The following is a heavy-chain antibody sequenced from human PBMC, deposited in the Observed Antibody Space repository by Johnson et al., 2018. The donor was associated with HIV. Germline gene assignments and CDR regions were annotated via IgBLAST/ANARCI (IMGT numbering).Heavy chain of an antibody. D-gene: IGHD6-19*01. CDR3: ARDHGWSRGWLFDAFDI. Sequence: EVQLVESGGGVVQPGRSLRLSCAASGFTFSSYWMSWVRQAPGKGLEWVANIKQDGSEKYYVDSVKGRSTISRDNAKNSLYLQMNSLRPEDTAVYYCARDHGWSRGWLFDAFDIWGQGTMVTVSS. V-gene: IGHV3-7*01. CDR2: IKQDGSEK. J-gene: IGHJ3*02. CDR1: GFTFSSYW.